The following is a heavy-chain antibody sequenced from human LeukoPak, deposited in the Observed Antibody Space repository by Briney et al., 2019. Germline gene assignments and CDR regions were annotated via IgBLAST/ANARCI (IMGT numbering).Heavy chain of an antibody. CDR1: GGSVSSGSYS. CDR2: IYYSGST. J-gene: IGHJ3*02. D-gene: IGHD3-10*01. CDR3: AGRSGSFSDALDI. Sequence: RPSETLSLTCTVSGGSVSSGSYSWTWIRQPPGKGLEWIGYIYYSGSTNYNPSLKSRVTISVDTSKNQFSLKLSSVPAADTVVYYCAGRSGSFSDALDIRGQGTLVTVSS. V-gene: IGHV4-61*01.